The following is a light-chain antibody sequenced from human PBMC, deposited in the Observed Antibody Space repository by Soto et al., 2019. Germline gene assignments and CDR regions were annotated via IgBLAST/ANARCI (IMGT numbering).Light chain of an antibody. CDR2: GNN. J-gene: IGLJ2*01. CDR1: SSNIGAGFD. Sequence: QSVLTQPPSVSGAPGQRVTIPCTGTSSNIGAGFDVHWYQHLPGTAPKLLIYGNNHRPSGVPDRFSGSKSGTSASLAITGLQAEDEADYSCQSFDTSLGSSVFGGGTKLTVL. CDR3: QSFDTSLGSSV. V-gene: IGLV1-40*01.